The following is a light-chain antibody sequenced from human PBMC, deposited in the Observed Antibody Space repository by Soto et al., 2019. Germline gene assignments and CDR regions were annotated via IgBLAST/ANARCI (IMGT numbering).Light chain of an antibody. J-gene: IGKJ4*01. V-gene: IGKV3-11*01. CDR3: QQRSSWLT. CDR1: QSVSSY. Sequence: EIVLTQTPATLSLSPGERATLSCRASQSVSSYLAWYQQKPGQAPRLLIYDASKRATGIPARFSGSGFGTVYTLTISRLEPEDFSVYYCQQRSSWLTFGGGTKVEI. CDR2: DAS.